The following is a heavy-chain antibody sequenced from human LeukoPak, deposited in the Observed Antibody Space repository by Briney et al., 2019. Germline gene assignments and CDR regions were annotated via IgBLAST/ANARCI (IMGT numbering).Heavy chain of an antibody. CDR1: GFSFSSYD. CDR2: IGTACDT. Sequence: GGSLRLSCSASGFSFSSYDMHWVGQATGKGLEGVSAIGTACDTYYPGSVKGRFTISRENAKNSLYLQMNSLRAGDTAVYYCARGQSPYYYYMYVWGKGTTVTVSS. D-gene: IGHD3-16*01. J-gene: IGHJ6*03. V-gene: IGHV3-13*01. CDR3: ARGQSPYYYYMYV.